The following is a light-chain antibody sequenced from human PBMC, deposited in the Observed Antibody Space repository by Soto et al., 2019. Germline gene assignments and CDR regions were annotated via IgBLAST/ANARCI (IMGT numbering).Light chain of an antibody. V-gene: IGLV3-21*02. Sequence: SYELTQPPSVSVAPGQTARITCGGNNIGGKSVHWYQQKPGQAPVLVVYDDSDRPSGIPERFSGSNSGNTATLTISRVEAGDEADYYCQVWDSSGAPYVFGTGTKVTIL. CDR1: NIGGKS. J-gene: IGLJ1*01. CDR3: QVWDSSGAPYV. CDR2: DDS.